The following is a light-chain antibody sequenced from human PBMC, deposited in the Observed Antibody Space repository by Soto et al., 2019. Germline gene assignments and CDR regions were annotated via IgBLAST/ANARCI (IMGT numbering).Light chain of an antibody. V-gene: IGKV1-9*01. CDR1: QGIRDF. J-gene: IGKJ4*01. Sequence: DIQLTQSPSFLSASVGDRVTITCRASQGIRDFLAWYQQKPGQPPKLLIYAASTLQTGVPTRFSGIASGTEFTLIISNLQPADFATYYCQQFKVYPLTFGGGTKVEIK. CDR2: AAS. CDR3: QQFKVYPLT.